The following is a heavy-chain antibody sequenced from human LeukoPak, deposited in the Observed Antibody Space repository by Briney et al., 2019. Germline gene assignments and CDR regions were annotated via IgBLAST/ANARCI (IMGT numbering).Heavy chain of an antibody. J-gene: IGHJ6*03. D-gene: IGHD6-13*01. Sequence: PGGSLRLSCAASGFTFSSYWMSWVRQAPGKGLEWVANIKQDGSEKYYVDSVKGRFTISRDNAKNSLYLQMNSLRAEDTAVYYCARAPMIAAAGYYYYMDVWGKGTTVTVSS. CDR3: ARAPMIAAAGYYYYMDV. V-gene: IGHV3-7*01. CDR1: GFTFSSYW. CDR2: IKQDGSEK.